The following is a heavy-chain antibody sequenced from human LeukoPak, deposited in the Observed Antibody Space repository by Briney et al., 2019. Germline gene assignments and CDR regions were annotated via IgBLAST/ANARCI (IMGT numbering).Heavy chain of an antibody. J-gene: IGHJ4*02. D-gene: IGHD6-13*01. Sequence: GASVTVSFLATGGTYSRYAMGWVRPAPGQGLEWMGRIIPTLGIANYAQKFQGRVTITADKSTSTAYMELSSLRSEDTAVYSCARVGQQLAGLHYWGQGTLVTVSS. V-gene: IGHV1-69*04. CDR1: GGTYSRYA. CDR3: ARVGQQLAGLHY. CDR2: IIPTLGIA.